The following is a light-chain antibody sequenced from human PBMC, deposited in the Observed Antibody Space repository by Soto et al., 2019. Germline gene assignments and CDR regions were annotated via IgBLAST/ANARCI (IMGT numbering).Light chain of an antibody. CDR1: QSVSSN. CDR2: STS. CDR3: QHQGT. J-gene: IGKJ2*01. Sequence: EIVLTQSPGTLSLSPGERATLSCRASQSVSSNYLAWYRLKPGQSPSLLIYSTSTRATGIPARFSGSGSGTEFTLTISSLQSEDFAVYYCQHQGTFGQGTKLEIK. V-gene: IGKV3-15*01.